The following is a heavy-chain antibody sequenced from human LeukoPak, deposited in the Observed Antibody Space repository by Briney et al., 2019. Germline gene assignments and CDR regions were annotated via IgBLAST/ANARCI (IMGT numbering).Heavy chain of an antibody. J-gene: IGHJ4*02. V-gene: IGHV4-38-2*01. CDR1: GYSISSGYY. CDR2: IYHSGST. CDR3: ASKQPTYYYGSSGYYYALDFDY. D-gene: IGHD3-22*01. Sequence: RSSETLSLTCAVSGYSISSGYYWGWIRQPPGKGLEWIGSIYHSGSTYYNPSLKSRVTISVDTSKNQFSLKLSSVTAADTAVYYCASKQPTYYYGSSGYYYALDFDYWGQGTLVTVSS.